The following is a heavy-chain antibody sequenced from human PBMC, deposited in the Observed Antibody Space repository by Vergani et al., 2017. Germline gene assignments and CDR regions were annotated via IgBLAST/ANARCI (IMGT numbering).Heavy chain of an antibody. CDR1: GITFKNAW. CDR3: AVEIYDYGGSRDFDY. CDR2: IRSKNDGGTA. J-gene: IGHJ4*02. Sequence: EVQVVESGGGLIKPGGSLRLSCVVSGITFKNAWINWVRQAPGKGLEWIGRIRSKNDGGTADYAAPLKGRFTISRDDSKGIAYLQMSSLKKEDTAVYRCAVEIYDYGGSRDFDYWGQGTLVVVSS. V-gene: IGHV3-15*01. D-gene: IGHD4-23*01.